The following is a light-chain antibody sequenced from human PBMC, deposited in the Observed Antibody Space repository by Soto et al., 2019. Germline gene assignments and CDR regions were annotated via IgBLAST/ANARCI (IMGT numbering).Light chain of an antibody. J-gene: IGKJ2*01. CDR3: LLHNTYPYT. CDR1: QGMRDD. Sequence: DIQMTQSPSSLSAFLGDRVTITCRASQGMRDDLGWYQQKPGKAPKRLIYAASVLQSGVPSRFSGSGSGTKFTLTITSLQPEDFATYYCLLHNTYPYTYGQGTKLEI. CDR2: AAS. V-gene: IGKV1-17*01.